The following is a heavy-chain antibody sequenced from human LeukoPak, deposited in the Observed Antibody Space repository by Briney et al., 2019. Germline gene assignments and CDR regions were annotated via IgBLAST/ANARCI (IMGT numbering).Heavy chain of an antibody. D-gene: IGHD3-22*01. CDR3: ARTLDYYDSSGFDY. Sequence: ASVKVSCKASGGTFSSYAISWVRQAPGQGLEWMGRIIPILGIANYAQKFQGRVTITADKSTSTAYMELSSLRSEDTAVYYCARTLDYYDSSGFDYWGQGTLVTVSS. V-gene: IGHV1-69*04. CDR2: IIPILGIA. CDR1: GGTFSSYA. J-gene: IGHJ4*02.